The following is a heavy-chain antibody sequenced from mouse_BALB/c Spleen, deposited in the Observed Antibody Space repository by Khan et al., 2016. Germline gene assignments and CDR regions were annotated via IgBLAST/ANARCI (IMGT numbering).Heavy chain of an antibody. D-gene: IGHD2-4*01. V-gene: IGHV5-9-4*01. CDR3: ARGLGYIEV. J-gene: IGHJ1*01. CDR1: GFTFRSYA. Sequence: EVELVESGGGLVKPGGSLKLSCAASGFTFRSYAMSWVRLSPDKRLEWVADISSGGTYTYYPDTVTGRFTISRDNAKNTLYLEMSSLRSEDTAMYYCARGLGYIEVWGAGTTVTVSS. CDR2: ISSGGTYT.